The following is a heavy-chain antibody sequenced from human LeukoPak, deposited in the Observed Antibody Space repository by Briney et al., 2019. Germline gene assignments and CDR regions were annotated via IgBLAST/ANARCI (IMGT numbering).Heavy chain of an antibody. D-gene: IGHD6-19*01. CDR1: GGSFSGYY. V-gene: IGHV4-34*01. CDR2: INHSGST. J-gene: IGHJ6*02. CDR3: ARAIAVADIRGNYHYYGMDV. Sequence: PSETLSLTCAVYGGSFSGYYWSWIRQPPGKGLEWIGEINHSGSTNYNPSLKSRVTISVDTSKNQFSLKLSSVTAADTAVYYCARAIAVADIRGNYHYYGMDVWGQGTTVTVSS.